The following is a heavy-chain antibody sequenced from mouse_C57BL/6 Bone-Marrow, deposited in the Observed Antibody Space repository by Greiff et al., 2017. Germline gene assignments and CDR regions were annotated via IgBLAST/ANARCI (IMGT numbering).Heavy chain of an antibody. J-gene: IGHJ2*01. CDR3: ARIPWGYYSLYYFDY. CDR2: IWWDDDK. Sequence: QVTLKVCGPGLLQPSQTLSLTCSFSGISLSTFGMGVGWIRQPSGKGLEWLAHIWWDDDKYYNPALKSRLTISKDTSKNQVFLKIANVDTADTATYYCARIPWGYYSLYYFDYWGQGTTLTVSS. V-gene: IGHV8-8*01. D-gene: IGHD2-3*01. CDR1: GISLSTFGMG.